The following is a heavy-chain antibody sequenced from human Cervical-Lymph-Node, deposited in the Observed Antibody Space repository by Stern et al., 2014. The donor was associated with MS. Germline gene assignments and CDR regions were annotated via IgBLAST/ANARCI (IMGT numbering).Heavy chain of an antibody. CDR2: VSWNNASR. V-gene: IGHV3-9*01. J-gene: IGHJ3*01. D-gene: IGHD3-16*02. CDR1: GFNFDGYA. Sequence: VQLVQSGGGLVHPGRSLKLSCAASGFNFDGYAMHWVRQAPGKGLEWVSGVSWNNASRKYEDSVRGRFTISRDNDKNYLYPQMNSMRTKAEALYYCAKTLTRGYHDPLDLWGQGTMVTVSS. CDR3: AKTLTRGYHDPLDL.